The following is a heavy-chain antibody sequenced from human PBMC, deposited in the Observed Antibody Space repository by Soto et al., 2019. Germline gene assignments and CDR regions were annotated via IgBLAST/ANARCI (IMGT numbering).Heavy chain of an antibody. V-gene: IGHV4-34*01. CDR1: GGSFSGYY. CDR2: INHSGSI. CDR3: ARGAGSGWDYYDYGMDV. Sequence: QVQLQQWGAGLLKPSETLSLTCGVYGGSFSGYYWSWIRQPPGKGLEWIGEINHSGSIKYNPSFKSRVTISVDTSKNQFSLKLSSVTAAETAVYYCARGAGSGWDYYDYGMDVWGQGTTVTVSS. J-gene: IGHJ6*02. D-gene: IGHD6-19*01.